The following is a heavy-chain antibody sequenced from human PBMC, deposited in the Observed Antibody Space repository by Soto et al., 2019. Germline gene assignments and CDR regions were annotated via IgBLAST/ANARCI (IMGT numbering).Heavy chain of an antibody. CDR2: IWYDGSNK. D-gene: IGHD2-21*02. Sequence: GGSLRLSCAASGFTFSSYVMHWVRQSPGKGLEWVAVIWYDGSNKYYGDSVKGRFTISRDNAKNTLYLQMTSLRAEDTAVYFCARATAIPYYTDYWGRGTLVTVSS. CDR3: ARATAIPYYTDY. V-gene: IGHV3-33*01. CDR1: GFTFSSYV. J-gene: IGHJ4*02.